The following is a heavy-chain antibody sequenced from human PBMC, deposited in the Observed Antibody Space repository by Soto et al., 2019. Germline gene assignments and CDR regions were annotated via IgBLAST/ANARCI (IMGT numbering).Heavy chain of an antibody. CDR1: VGSISSSNW. CDR2: IYHSGST. D-gene: IGHD3-3*01. Sequence: SETLSLTCAFSVGSISSSNWWSWVRQPPGKGLEWIGEIYHSGSTNYNPSLKSRVTISVDKSKNQFSLKLSSVTAADTAVYYCARVAYYDFWSGYILDYWGQGTLGNVSS. V-gene: IGHV4-4*02. CDR3: ARVAYYDFWSGYILDY. J-gene: IGHJ4*02.